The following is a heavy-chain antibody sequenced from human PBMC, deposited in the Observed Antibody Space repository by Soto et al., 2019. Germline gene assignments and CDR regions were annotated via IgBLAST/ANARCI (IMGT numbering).Heavy chain of an antibody. D-gene: IGHD6-13*01. J-gene: IGHJ6*02. CDR2: MNPNSGNT. CDR3: ARGRLQQQLVIYYYGMDV. CDR1: GYTFTSYD. Sequence: ASGKVSCKASGYTFTSYDINWVRQATGQGLEWMGWMNPNSGNTGYAQKFQGRVTMTRNTSISTAYMELSSLRSEDTAVYYCARGRLQQQLVIYYYGMDVWGQATTVTSP. V-gene: IGHV1-8*01.